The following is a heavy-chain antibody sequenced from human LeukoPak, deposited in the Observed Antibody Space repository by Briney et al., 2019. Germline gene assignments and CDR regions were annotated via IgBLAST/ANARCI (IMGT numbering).Heavy chain of an antibody. Sequence: GGSLRLSCAASGFTFSSYGMHWVRQAPGKGLEWVAFIRYDGSNKYYADSVKGRFTISRDNSKNTLYLQMNSLRAEDTAVYYCAKDPYCSSTSCYPRRSAFDIWGQGTMVTVSS. J-gene: IGHJ3*02. CDR1: GFTFSSYG. D-gene: IGHD2-2*01. CDR3: AKDPYCSSTSCYPRRSAFDI. CDR2: IRYDGSNK. V-gene: IGHV3-30*02.